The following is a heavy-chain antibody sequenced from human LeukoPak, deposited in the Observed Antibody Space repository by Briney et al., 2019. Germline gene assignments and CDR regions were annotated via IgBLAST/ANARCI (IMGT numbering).Heavy chain of an antibody. CDR1: GGSFSGYY. CDR3: ARRGIGYCSSTSCYGSGWFDP. D-gene: IGHD2-2*01. Sequence: SETLSLTCAVYGGSFSGYYWSWIRQPPGKGLEWIGYIYYSGSTNYNPSLKSRVTISVDTSKNQFSLKLSSVTAADTAVYYCARRGIGYCSSTSCYGSGWFDPWGQGTLVTVSS. V-gene: IGHV4-59*01. CDR2: IYYSGST. J-gene: IGHJ5*02.